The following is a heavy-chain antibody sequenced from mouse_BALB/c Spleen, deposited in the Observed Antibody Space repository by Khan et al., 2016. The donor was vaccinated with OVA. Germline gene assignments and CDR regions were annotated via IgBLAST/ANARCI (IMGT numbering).Heavy chain of an antibody. J-gene: IGHJ1*01. CDR1: GFNIKDTY. CDR3: ARPSYDPRDFEV. D-gene: IGHD2-3*01. CDR2: IAPANGNT. V-gene: IGHV14-3*02. Sequence: VQLKQSGAELVKPGASVKLSCTASGFNIKDTYLHWVKQRPEQGLEWIGRIAPANGNTQYDPKFQGKATLTSDTSSNTAYQQLNSLTSEDTAVYYCARPSYDPRDFEVWGAGTTVTVSS.